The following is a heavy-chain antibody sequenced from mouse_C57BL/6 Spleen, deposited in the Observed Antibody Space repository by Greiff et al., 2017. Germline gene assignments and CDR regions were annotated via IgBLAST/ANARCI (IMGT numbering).Heavy chain of an antibody. D-gene: IGHD3-3*01. CDR3: ARAVGLGYPGGVAY. CDR2: INPNNGGT. J-gene: IGHJ3*01. V-gene: IGHV1-18*01. Sequence: EVQLQQSGPELVKPGASVKISCKASGYTFTDYNMDWVKQSPGQSLEWIGDINPNNGGTIYNQKFKSKATLTVDKSSSTAYMEHRSLTSEDTAVDYCARAVGLGYPGGVAYWGQGTRVTVSA. CDR1: GYTFTDYN.